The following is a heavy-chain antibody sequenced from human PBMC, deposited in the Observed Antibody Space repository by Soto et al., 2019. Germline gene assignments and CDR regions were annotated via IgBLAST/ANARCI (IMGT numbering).Heavy chain of an antibody. CDR1: GGSISSGGYY. D-gene: IGHD3-16*01. V-gene: IGHV4-31*03. Sequence: PSETLSLTCTVSGGSISSGGYYWSWIRQHPGKGLEWIGYIYYSGSTYYNPSLKSRVTISVDTSKNQFSLKLSSVTAADTAVYYCARLVDYPRLTIGREPLVTGNWFDPWGQGTLVTVSS. CDR3: ARLVDYPRLTIGREPLVTGNWFDP. CDR2: IYYSGST. J-gene: IGHJ5*02.